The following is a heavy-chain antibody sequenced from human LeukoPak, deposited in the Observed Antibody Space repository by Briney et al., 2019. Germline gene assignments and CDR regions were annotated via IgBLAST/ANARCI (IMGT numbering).Heavy chain of an antibody. D-gene: IGHD2-2*01. V-gene: IGHV3-21*05. CDR1: GFTFSSYS. CDR3: ARDLPRYCSSSSCPEEIDY. Sequence: GGSLRLSCAASGFTFSSYSMNWVRQAPGKGLEWVSYISSSSTYIYYADSVKGRFTISRDNAKNSLYLQMNSLRAEDTAVYYCARDLPRYCSSSSCPEEIDYWGQGTLVTVSS. CDR2: ISSSSTYI. J-gene: IGHJ4*02.